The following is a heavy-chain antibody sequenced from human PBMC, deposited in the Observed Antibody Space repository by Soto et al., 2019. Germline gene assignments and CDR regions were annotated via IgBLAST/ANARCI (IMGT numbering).Heavy chain of an antibody. CDR1: GFTFSSYA. CDR2: ISGSGGST. J-gene: IGHJ6*02. D-gene: IGHD3-10*01. Sequence: EVQLLESGGGLVQPGGSLRLSCAASGFTFSSYAMSWVRQAPGKGLEWVSAISGSGGSTYYADSVKGRFTISRDNSKNTLYLQMNSLRAEDTAVYYCAKNTVRGAAYYYYGMDVWGQGTTVTVSS. CDR3: AKNTVRGAAYYYYGMDV. V-gene: IGHV3-23*01.